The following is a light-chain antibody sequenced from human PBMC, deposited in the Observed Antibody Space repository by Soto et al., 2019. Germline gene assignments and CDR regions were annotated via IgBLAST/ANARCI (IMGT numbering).Light chain of an antibody. CDR3: QQYGTSPLT. CDR2: DAS. V-gene: IGKV3-20*01. Sequence: EIVLTQSPGTLSLSPCERATLSGRASQSISSSYLAWYQQKPGQAPRLLMYDASSRATGIPDRFSGSGSGTDFTLTISRLEAEDFAVYYCQQYGTSPLTFGPGTKVDNK. CDR1: QSISSSY. J-gene: IGKJ3*01.